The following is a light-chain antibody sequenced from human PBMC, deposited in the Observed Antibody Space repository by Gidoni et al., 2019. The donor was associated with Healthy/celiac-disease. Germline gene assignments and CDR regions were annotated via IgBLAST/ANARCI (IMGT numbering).Light chain of an antibody. Sequence: SYELTQPPSVSVSLGQMARITCSGEALPKKYAYLYQQKPGQFSVLVIYKDSERPSGIPERFSGSSSGTIVTLTISGVQAEDEADYYCLSADSSGTYRVFGGGTKLTVL. V-gene: IGLV3-16*01. J-gene: IGLJ2*01. CDR1: ALPKKY. CDR2: KDS. CDR3: LSADSSGTYRV.